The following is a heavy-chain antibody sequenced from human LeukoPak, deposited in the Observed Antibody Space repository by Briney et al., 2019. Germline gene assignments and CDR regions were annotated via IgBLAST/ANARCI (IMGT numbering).Heavy chain of an antibody. CDR1: GVTFSNSW. J-gene: IGHJ4*02. CDR3: AKIGVSGTTFDY. Sequence: GGSLRLSCAASGVTFSNSWMHWVRQAPGKGLVWVSRINTDGSFTSYADSVRGRFTISRDNAKNTLYLQMNSLRAEDTAVYYCAKIGVSGTTFDYWGQGALVTVSS. V-gene: IGHV3-74*01. D-gene: IGHD1-1*01. CDR2: INTDGSFT.